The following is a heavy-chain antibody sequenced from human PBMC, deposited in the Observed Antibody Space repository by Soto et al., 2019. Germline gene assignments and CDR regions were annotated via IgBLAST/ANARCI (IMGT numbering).Heavy chain of an antibody. CDR3: ARGLRIAAAVHDFGY. CDR2: IIPIFGTA. V-gene: IGHV1-69*13. D-gene: IGHD6-13*01. J-gene: IGHJ4*02. CDR1: GGTFSSYA. Sequence: SVKVSCKASGGTFSSYAISWVRQAPGQGLEWMGGIIPIFGTANYAQKFQGRVTITADESTSTAYMELSSLRSEDTAVYYCARGLRIAAAVHDFGYWGQGTLVTVSS.